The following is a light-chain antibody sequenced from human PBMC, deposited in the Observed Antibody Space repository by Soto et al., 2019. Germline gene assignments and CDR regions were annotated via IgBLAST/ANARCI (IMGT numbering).Light chain of an antibody. CDR2: GAS. V-gene: IGKV3-15*01. J-gene: IGKJ1*01. CDR3: HQYNNWPWT. CDR1: QSVSST. Sequence: EIVMTQSPATLSVSPGERVTLSCRASQSVSSTLAWYQHKPGQAPRLLIHGASTRATGVPARFSGSGSGTEFTLTISNLQSEDFAVYHCHQYNNWPWTFGQGTKVEIK.